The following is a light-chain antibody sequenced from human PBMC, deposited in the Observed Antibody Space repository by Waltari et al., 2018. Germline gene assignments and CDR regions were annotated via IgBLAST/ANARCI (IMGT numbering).Light chain of an antibody. CDR2: HTS. V-gene: IGKV3-20*01. CDR3: QQYGSSPT. CDR1: QSVGTSN. Sequence: EIVLTQSPGTLSLSPVDRATLSCRASQSVGTSNLAWYQHKPGQAPRLLIYHTSSRATGISDRFSGSGSGTDFTLTISRLEPEDFAVYYCQQYGSSPTFGPGTKVDIK. J-gene: IGKJ3*01.